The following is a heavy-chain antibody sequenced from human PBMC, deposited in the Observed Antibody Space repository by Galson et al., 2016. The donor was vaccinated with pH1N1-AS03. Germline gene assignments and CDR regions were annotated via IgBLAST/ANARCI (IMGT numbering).Heavy chain of an antibody. D-gene: IGHD6-13*01. CDR3: ARDAGTDYFDH. CDR2: IYPGDSDT. J-gene: IGHJ4*02. CDR1: GYSFARYW. V-gene: IGHV5-51*01. Sequence: LKISCKGSGYSFARYWIGWVRQMPGKGLEWMGVIYPGDSDTRYSPSFQGLVTISVDKTFNTAYLQWGSLEASDTAMYYCARDAGTDYFDHWGQGTLVTVPS.